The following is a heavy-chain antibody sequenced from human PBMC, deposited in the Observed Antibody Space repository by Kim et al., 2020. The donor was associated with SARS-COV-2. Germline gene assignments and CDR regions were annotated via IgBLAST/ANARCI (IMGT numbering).Heavy chain of an antibody. D-gene: IGHD3-22*01. CDR1: GGSFSGYY. CDR3: ARTYYYDSSGYYGA. V-gene: IGHV4-34*01. CDR2: INHSGST. J-gene: IGHJ5*02. Sequence: SETLSLTCAVYGGSFSGYYWSWIRQPPGKGLEWIGEINHSGSTNYNPSLKSRVTISVDTSKNQFSLKLSSVTAADTAVYYCARTYYYDSSGYYGAWGQGT.